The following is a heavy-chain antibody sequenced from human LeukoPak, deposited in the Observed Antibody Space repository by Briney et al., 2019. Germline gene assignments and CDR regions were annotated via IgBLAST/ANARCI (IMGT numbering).Heavy chain of an antibody. D-gene: IGHD3-10*01. CDR1: GFTFSGSA. V-gene: IGHV3-73*01. CDR3: ARMARPPHASGSYYHYGMDV. CDR2: IRSKANSYAT. J-gene: IGHJ6*02. Sequence: GGSLRLSSAASGFTFSGSAMHWVRQASGKGLEWVGRIRSKANSYATAYAASVKGRFTISREDAKNSLYLQMNSLRDGDTAVYFCARMARPPHASGSYYHYGMDVWGQGTTVTVPS.